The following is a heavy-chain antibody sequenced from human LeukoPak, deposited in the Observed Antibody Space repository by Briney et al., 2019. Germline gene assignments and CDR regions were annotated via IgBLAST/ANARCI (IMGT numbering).Heavy chain of an antibody. Sequence: GGSLRLSCAASGFTFSSYGMHWVRQAPGKGLEWVAVIWYDGSNKYYADSVKGRFTISRDNSKNTLYLQMNSLRAEDTAVYYCARGAEYYYDSSGYSGWGQGTLVTVSS. CDR1: GFTFSSYG. J-gene: IGHJ4*02. D-gene: IGHD3-22*01. CDR3: ARGAEYYYDSSGYSG. V-gene: IGHV3-33*01. CDR2: IWYDGSNK.